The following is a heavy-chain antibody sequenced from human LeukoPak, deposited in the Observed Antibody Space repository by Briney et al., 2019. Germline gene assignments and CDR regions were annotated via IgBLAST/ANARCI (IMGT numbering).Heavy chain of an antibody. V-gene: IGHV3-7*02. D-gene: IGHD5-18*01. Sequence: HSGGSLRLSCAASGFTFSNYWMSWVRQAPGKGLEWVAHIKSDASQTYYVDSVKGRFTISRDNAKNSLYLLMNSLRAEDTAVYYCVGHFTAMSSFDFWGQGTLVTVSS. CDR1: GFTFSNYW. CDR2: IKSDASQT. CDR3: VGHFTAMSSFDF. J-gene: IGHJ4*02.